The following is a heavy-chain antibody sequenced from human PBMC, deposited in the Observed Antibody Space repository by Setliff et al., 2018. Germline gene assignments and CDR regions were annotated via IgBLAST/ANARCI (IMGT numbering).Heavy chain of an antibody. CDR1: GYTLSNSI. D-gene: IGHD2-8*01. J-gene: IGHJ4*02. Sequence: ASVKVSCKASGYTLSNSILSWVRQAPGQGLEWMGWISAYNGKTYFAQKFQDRITLTTDTSTNTGYLELRGLRSDDTAVYYCLRLVRYCTKIAGQATSGDEVWGRGTLVTVSS. V-gene: IGHV1-18*01. CDR2: ISAYNGKT. CDR3: LRLVRYCTKIAGQATSGDEV.